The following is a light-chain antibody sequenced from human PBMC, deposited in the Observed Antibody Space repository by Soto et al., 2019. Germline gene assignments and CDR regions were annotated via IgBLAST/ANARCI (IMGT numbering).Light chain of an antibody. CDR3: QPYTSYSLT. CDR1: QSIGSY. CDR2: KAS. V-gene: IGKV1-5*03. Sequence: DIQMTQSPSTLSASVGDRVTITCRASQSIGSYLAWYQQKPGKAPKVLIYKASSLESGVPSRFSGRVSGTEFTLTISSLQPDDFATYYCQPYTSYSLTFGQGTKVAIK. J-gene: IGKJ1*01.